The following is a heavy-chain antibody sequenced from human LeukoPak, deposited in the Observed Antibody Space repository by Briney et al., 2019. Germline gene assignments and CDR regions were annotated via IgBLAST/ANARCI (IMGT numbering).Heavy chain of an antibody. CDR1: GFTFSSYG. D-gene: IGHD6-19*01. Sequence: GGSLRLSCAASGFTFSSYGMHWVRQAPGKGLEWVAVISYDGSNKYYADSVKGRFTISRDNSKNTLYLQMNSLRAEDTAVYYCAKDLYSSGWELDYWGQGTLVTVSS. V-gene: IGHV3-30*18. J-gene: IGHJ4*02. CDR2: ISYDGSNK. CDR3: AKDLYSSGWELDY.